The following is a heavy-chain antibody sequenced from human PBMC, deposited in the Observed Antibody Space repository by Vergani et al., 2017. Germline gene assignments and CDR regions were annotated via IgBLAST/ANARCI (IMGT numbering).Heavy chain of an antibody. CDR3: AKDLGTSSGGGWFDP. J-gene: IGHJ5*02. CDR2: ISFNGLTV. CDR1: GFRFGQFG. D-gene: IGHD6-6*01. Sequence: EVELVDSGGKVVRPGGSLRLSCVASGFRFGQFGMMWVRQSPGKGPEWVAGISFNGLTVGYSESVEGRFTISRDNAKNSLYLKMNSLRAEDTALYYCAKDLGTSSGGGWFDPWGQGTLVTVSS. V-gene: IGHV3-20*04.